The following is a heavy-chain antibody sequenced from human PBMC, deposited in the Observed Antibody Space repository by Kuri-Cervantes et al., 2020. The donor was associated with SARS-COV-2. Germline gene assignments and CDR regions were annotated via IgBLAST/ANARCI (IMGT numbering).Heavy chain of an antibody. D-gene: IGHD2-8*02. CDR3: AKDRDLVLDY. Sequence: GESLKISCAASGFTFSSYWMGWVRQAPGKGLEWVANIKQDGSEKYYVDSVKGRFTISRDNAKNSLYLQMNSLRAEDTAVYYCAKDRDLVLDYWGQGTLVTVSS. CDR2: IKQDGSEK. J-gene: IGHJ4*02. V-gene: IGHV3-7*01. CDR1: GFTFSSYW.